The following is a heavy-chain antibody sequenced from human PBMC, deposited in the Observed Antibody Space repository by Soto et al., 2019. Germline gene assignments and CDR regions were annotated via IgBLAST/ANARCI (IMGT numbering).Heavy chain of an antibody. CDR3: AHFSDLEGCEP. D-gene: IGHD2-21*01. CDR1: GGSISRYF. V-gene: IGHV4-59*01. Sequence: QVQLQESGPGLVRPSETLSLTCTVSGGSISRYFWSWIRQSPGKGLECIGYIFYTGSTTYNPSLKSRVTISIDTSKNQFSLTLSSLTAADTAVYYCAHFSDLEGCEPWGQGTLVTVSS. J-gene: IGHJ5*02. CDR2: IFYTGST.